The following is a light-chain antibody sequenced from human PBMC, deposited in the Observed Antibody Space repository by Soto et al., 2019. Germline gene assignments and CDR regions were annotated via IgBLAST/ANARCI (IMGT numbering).Light chain of an antibody. CDR3: QSYDSSRSAGV. V-gene: IGLV1-40*01. Sequence: QSVLTQPPSVSGAPGQRVTISCTGSSSNIGAGYDVHWYQQLPGTAPKLLVYGYNNRPSGVPDRFSVSKSGTSASLTITGLQTEDEADYYCQSYDSSRSAGVFGGGTKLTVL. CDR2: GYN. CDR1: SSNIGAGYD. J-gene: IGLJ2*01.